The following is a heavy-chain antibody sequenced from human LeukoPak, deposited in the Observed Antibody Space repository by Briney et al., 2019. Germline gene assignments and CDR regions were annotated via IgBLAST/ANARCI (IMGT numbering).Heavy chain of an antibody. CDR1: GGSISSYY. CDR3: AREPLNPAIRAFDI. Sequence: SETLSLTCTVSGGSISSYYWSWIRQPPGKGLEWIGYIYYSGSTNYNPSLKSRVTISVDTSKNQFSLKLSSVTAADTAVYYCAREPLNPAIRAFDIWGQGTMVTVSS. CDR2: IYYSGST. D-gene: IGHD5-18*01. V-gene: IGHV4-59*01. J-gene: IGHJ3*02.